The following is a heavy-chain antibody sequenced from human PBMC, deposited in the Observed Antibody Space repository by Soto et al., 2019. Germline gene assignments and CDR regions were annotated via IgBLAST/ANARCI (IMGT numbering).Heavy chain of an antibody. CDR3: AKDYEYGSGSYFDY. J-gene: IGHJ4*02. V-gene: IGHV3-30*18. D-gene: IGHD3-10*01. CDR1: GFTFSSYG. CDR2: ISYDGSNK. Sequence: GGSLRLSCAASGFTFSSYGMHWVRQAPGKGLEWVAVISYDGSNKYYADSVKGRFTISRDNSKNTLYLQMNSLRAEDTAVYYCAKDYEYGSGSYFDYWGQGTLVTVSS.